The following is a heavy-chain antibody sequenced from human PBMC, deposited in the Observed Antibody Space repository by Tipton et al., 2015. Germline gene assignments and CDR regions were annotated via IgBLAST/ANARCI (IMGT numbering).Heavy chain of an antibody. V-gene: IGHV1-46*03. J-gene: IGHJ4*02. CDR1: GYTFITYN. Sequence: QLVQSGAEGKKTGASVRVSCKASGYTFITYNMHWVRQAPGQGLEWMGFINPRGGTITNTQSFQGRVNLTRYTSTSTVYMELTSLRSEDTAMYYCVRGGAVSGQRTPFDYWGQGTLVTVSS. D-gene: IGHD1-26*01. CDR3: VRGGAVSGQRTPFDY. CDR2: INPRGGTI.